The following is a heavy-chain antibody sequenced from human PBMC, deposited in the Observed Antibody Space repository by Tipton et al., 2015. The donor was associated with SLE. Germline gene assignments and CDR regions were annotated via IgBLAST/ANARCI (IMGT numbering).Heavy chain of an antibody. D-gene: IGHD2-15*01. V-gene: IGHV3-53*05. Sequence: GSLRLSCAASGFTVSSNYMSWVRQAPGKGLEWVSVIYSGGSTYYADSVKGRFTISRDSSKNTLYLQMNSLRAEDTAVYYCAKDREVVVVVAATGMDVWGQGTTVTVSS. CDR2: IYSGGST. CDR3: AKDREVVVVVAATGMDV. CDR1: GFTVSSNY. J-gene: IGHJ6*02.